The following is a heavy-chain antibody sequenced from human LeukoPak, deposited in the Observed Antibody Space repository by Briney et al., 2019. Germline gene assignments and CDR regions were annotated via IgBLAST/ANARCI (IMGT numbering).Heavy chain of an antibody. J-gene: IGHJ4*02. CDR3: ARNLLYSYDSSGYYEEDYFDY. CDR1: GGSFSGYY. V-gene: IGHV4-34*01. D-gene: IGHD3-22*01. CDR2: INHSGST. Sequence: RSETLSLTCAVYGGSFSGYYWSWIRQPPGKGLEWIGEINHSGSTNYNPSLKSRVTISVDTSKNQFSLKLSSVTAADTAVYYCARNLLYSYDSSGYYEEDYFDYWGQGTLVTVSS.